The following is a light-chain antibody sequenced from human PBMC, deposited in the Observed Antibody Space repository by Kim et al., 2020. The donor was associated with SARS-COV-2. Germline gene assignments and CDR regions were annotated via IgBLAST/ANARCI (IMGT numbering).Light chain of an antibody. CDR1: SSNIGSNS. J-gene: IGLJ2*01. Sequence: QSVLTQPPSASGTPGQKVTITCSGSSSNIGSNSVNWYQQLPGTAPKLLICSNDQRPSGVPDRFSGSKSGTSASLAISGLQSEDEADYYCAAWYDSLSAVVFGGGTQLTVL. V-gene: IGLV1-44*01. CDR3: AAWYDSLSAVV. CDR2: SND.